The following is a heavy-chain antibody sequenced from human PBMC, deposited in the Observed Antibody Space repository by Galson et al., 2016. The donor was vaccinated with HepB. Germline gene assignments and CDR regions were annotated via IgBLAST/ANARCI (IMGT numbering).Heavy chain of an antibody. CDR1: GFSLSTYG. D-gene: IGHD2-15*01. V-gene: IGHV3-30*18. CDR2: ISYDGSNK. J-gene: IGHJ6*02. CDR3: AKDLGTRGNYYYYGMDV. Sequence: SLRLSCAASGFSLSTYGVHWVRQAPGKGLEWVALISYDGSNKYYADPVLGRFSISRDNFRNTLYLQMNSLRVEDTAVYYCAKDLGTRGNYYYYGMDVWGQGTTVTVSS.